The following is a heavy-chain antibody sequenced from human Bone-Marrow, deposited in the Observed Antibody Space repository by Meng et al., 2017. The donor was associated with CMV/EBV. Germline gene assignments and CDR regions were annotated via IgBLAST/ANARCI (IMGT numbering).Heavy chain of an antibody. CDR3: ARDRADIVVVPPSYYYGMDV. J-gene: IGHJ6*02. CDR2: ISYDGSNK. D-gene: IGHD2-2*01. V-gene: IGHV3-30*04. CDR1: GFTFSSYA. Sequence: LSLTCAASGFTFSSYAMHWVRQAPGKGLEWVAVISYDGSNKYYADSVKGRFTISRGNARNSLYLQMNSLRAEDTAVYYCARDRADIVVVPPSYYYGMDVWGQGTTVTVSS.